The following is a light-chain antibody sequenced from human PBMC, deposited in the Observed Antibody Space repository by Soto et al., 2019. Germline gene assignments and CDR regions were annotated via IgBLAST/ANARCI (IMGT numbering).Light chain of an antibody. V-gene: IGLV8-61*01. J-gene: IGLJ3*02. CDR1: SGSVSSDYY. CDR2: NTN. Sequence: QTVVTQEPSISVSPGRTVTFTCGLNSGSVSSDYYPSWYQQTPGQAPRTLVYNTNTRSSGVPDRFSGSILGNKAALTITGAQAEDESNYYCLLYMRTGMVFGGGTKLPS. CDR3: LLYMRTGMV.